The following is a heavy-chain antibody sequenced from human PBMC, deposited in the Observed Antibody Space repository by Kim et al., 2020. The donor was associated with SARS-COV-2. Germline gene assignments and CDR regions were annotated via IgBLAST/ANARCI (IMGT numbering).Heavy chain of an antibody. CDR1: GFTFSSYG. CDR2: IWYDGSNK. D-gene: IGHD6-6*01. V-gene: IGHV3-33*01. Sequence: GGSLRLSCAASGFTFSSYGMHWVRQAPGKGLEWVAVIWYDGSNKYYADSVKGRFTISRDNSKNTLYLQMNSLRAEDTAVYYCARDREGRYGSSSYDYWGQGTLVTVSS. J-gene: IGHJ4*02. CDR3: ARDREGRYGSSSYDY.